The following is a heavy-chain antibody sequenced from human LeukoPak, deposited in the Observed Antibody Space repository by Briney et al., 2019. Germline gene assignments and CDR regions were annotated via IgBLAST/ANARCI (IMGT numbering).Heavy chain of an antibody. D-gene: IGHD6-25*01. Sequence: SETLSLTCTVSGDSISRSTYYWAWIRQPPGKGLEWIGSVYYGRSPYFNPSLESRATISVGTSKNHFSLKMSSVTAADTAVYYCARSSGTGTFSYWGQGTLVTVSS. J-gene: IGHJ4*02. CDR1: GDSISRSTYY. V-gene: IGHV4-39*02. CDR2: VYYGRSP. CDR3: ARSSGTGTFSY.